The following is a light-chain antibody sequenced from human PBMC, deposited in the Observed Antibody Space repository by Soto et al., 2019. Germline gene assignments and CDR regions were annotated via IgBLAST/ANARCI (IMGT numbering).Light chain of an antibody. J-gene: IGKJ2*02. CDR3: QQYGTLPRT. CDR1: QTVTSNY. V-gene: IGKV3-20*01. Sequence: EIVLTQSPGTLSLSPGERATLSCRASQTVTSNYLAWYQQKPGQAPRLLIYIASSRATGIPDRFSGSGSGTDFTLTISRLESEDFAVYYCQQYGTLPRTFGQGTKLEI. CDR2: IAS.